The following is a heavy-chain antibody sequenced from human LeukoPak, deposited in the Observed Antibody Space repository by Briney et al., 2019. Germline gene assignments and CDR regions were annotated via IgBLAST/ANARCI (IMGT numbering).Heavy chain of an antibody. V-gene: IGHV4-4*07. CDR3: ARDFGGSSWYKGGFDY. CDR1: GGSISSYF. J-gene: IGHJ4*02. CDR2: IYTSGST. Sequence: SETPSLTCTVSGGSISSYFWSWIRQPPGKGLEWIGRIYTSGSTNYNPSLKSRVTISVDTSKNQFSLKLSSVTAADTAVYYCARDFGGSSWYKGGFDYWGQGTLVTVSS. D-gene: IGHD6-13*01.